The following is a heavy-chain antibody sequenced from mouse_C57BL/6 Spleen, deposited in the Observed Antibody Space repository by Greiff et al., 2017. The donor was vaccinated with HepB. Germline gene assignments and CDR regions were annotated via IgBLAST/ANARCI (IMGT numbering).Heavy chain of an antibody. CDR2: IDPANGNT. D-gene: IGHD1-1*01. CDR3: ARKDYGSSYVGYFDY. Sequence: EVQGVESVAELVRPGASVKLSCTASGFNIKNTYMHWVKQRPEQGLEWIGRIDPANGNTKYAPKFQGKATITADTSSNTAYLQLSSLTSEDTAIYYCARKDYGSSYVGYFDYWGQGTTLTVSS. V-gene: IGHV14-3*01. CDR1: GFNIKNTY. J-gene: IGHJ2*01.